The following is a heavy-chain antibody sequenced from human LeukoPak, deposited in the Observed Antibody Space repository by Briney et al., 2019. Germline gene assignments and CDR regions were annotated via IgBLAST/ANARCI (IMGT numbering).Heavy chain of an antibody. Sequence: GGSLRLSCAASGFTFSSYSMNWVRQAPGKGLEWVSSISSSSSYIYYADSVKGRFTISRDNAKNSLYLQMNSLRAEDTAVYYCARDAPLLTMDVWGKGTTVTVSS. J-gene: IGHJ6*03. D-gene: IGHD2-15*01. CDR2: ISSSSSYI. CDR1: GFTFSSYS. V-gene: IGHV3-21*01. CDR3: ARDAPLLTMDV.